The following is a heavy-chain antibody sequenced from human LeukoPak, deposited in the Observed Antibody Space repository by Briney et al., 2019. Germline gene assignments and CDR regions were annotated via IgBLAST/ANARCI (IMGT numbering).Heavy chain of an antibody. V-gene: IGHV1-18*01. D-gene: IGHD2-2*01. CDR2: ISAYNGNT. Sequence: ASVKVSCKASGYTFTSYGISWVRQAPGQGLEWMGWISAYNGNTNCAQKLQGRVTMTTDTSTSTAYMELRSLRSDDTAVYYCARGVVPAAYLTTEYYFDYWGQGTLVTVSS. CDR1: GYTFTSYG. CDR3: ARGVVPAAYLTTEYYFDY. J-gene: IGHJ4*02.